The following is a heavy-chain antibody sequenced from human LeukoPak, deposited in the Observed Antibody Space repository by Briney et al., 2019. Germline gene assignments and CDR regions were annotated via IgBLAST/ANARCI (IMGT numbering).Heavy chain of an antibody. Sequence: ASVKVSCKASGFTFNGYYVHWARQAPGQGLEWMGRIHPYSGGSNSAQKFQGRVTMARDMSINTVYMELSGLRSDDTALYYCASAVPAIVIPQNGFDIWGPGTVVTVSS. CDR2: IHPYSGGS. CDR3: ASAVPAIVIPQNGFDI. CDR1: GFTFNGYY. V-gene: IGHV1-2*06. J-gene: IGHJ3*02. D-gene: IGHD1-26*01.